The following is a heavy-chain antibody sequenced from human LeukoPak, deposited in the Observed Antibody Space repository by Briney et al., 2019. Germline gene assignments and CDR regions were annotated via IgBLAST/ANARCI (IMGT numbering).Heavy chain of an antibody. CDR1: GFTFSSYS. CDR2: ISTSGSTK. CDR3: ARDRDPGYNDSSGYRRVNAFDI. J-gene: IGHJ3*02. V-gene: IGHV3-48*04. Sequence: GGSLRLSCAASGFTFSSYSMNWIRQAPGKGLEWVSYISTSGSTKYYADSVKGRFTISRDNAKNSLYLQMNSLRAEDTAVYYCARDRDPGYNDSSGYRRVNAFDIWGQGTMVTVSS. D-gene: IGHD3-22*01.